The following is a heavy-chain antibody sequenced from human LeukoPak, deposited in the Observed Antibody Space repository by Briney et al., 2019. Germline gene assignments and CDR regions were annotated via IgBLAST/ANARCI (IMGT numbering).Heavy chain of an antibody. CDR3: AKDNRGTIVVVTPYYFDY. CDR2: ICGSGGST. Sequence: GGSLRLSCAASGFTFGTYAMSWVRHAPRKGLGWVSDICGSGGSTCYADSVKGRFTISRDNSKNTLYLQMNSLRAEDTAIYYCAKDNRGTIVVVTPYYFDYWGQGTLVTVSS. J-gene: IGHJ4*02. CDR1: GFTFGTYA. D-gene: IGHD3-22*01. V-gene: IGHV3-23*01.